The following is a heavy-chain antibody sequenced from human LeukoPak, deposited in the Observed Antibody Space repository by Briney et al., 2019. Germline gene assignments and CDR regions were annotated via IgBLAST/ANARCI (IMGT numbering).Heavy chain of an antibody. CDR1: GFTFSNYW. CDR3: ARDSYSSGWYGYYYYYGMDV. V-gene: IGHV3-7*01. CDR2: IKQDGSEK. J-gene: IGHJ6*02. D-gene: IGHD6-19*01. Sequence: PGGSLRLSCAASGFTFSNYWMTWVRQAPGKGLELVANIKQDGSEKYYVDSVKGRFTISRDNAKNSLYLQMNSLRAEDTAVYYCARDSYSSGWYGYYYYYGMDVWGQGTTVTVSS.